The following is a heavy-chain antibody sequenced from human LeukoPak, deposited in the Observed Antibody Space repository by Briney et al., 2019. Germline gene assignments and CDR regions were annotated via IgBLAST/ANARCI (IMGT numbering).Heavy chain of an antibody. CDR1: GGSISSSSYY. D-gene: IGHD5-24*01. Sequence: KPSETLSLTCTVSGGSISSSSYYWGWIRQPPGTGLEWIGSIYYSGSTYYNPSLKSRVTISVDTSKNQFSLKLSSVTAADTAVYYCASLRRDGYNLPTRLTYNDLYFDYWGQGTLVTVSS. J-gene: IGHJ4*02. V-gene: IGHV4-39*01. CDR3: ASLRRDGYNLPTRLTYNDLYFDY. CDR2: IYYSGST.